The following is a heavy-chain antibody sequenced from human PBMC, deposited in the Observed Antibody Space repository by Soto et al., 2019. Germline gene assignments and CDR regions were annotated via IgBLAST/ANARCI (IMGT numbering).Heavy chain of an antibody. J-gene: IGHJ4*02. CDR3: ARITAHPYYFDY. V-gene: IGHV2-70*11. CDR1: GFSLSTSGMC. Sequence: ASGPTLVNPTQTLTLTCTCSGFSLSTSGMCVSWIRQPPGKALEWLARIDWDDDKYYSTSLKTRLNISKDTSKNQVVLTMTNMDPMDTATYYCARITAHPYYFDYWGQGTLVTVSS. CDR2: IDWDDDK.